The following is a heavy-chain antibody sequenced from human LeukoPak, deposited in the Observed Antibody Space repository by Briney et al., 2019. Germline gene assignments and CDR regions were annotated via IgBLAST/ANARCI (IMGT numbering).Heavy chain of an antibody. CDR1: GGSISSGSYY. Sequence: SQTLSLTCTVSGGSISSGSYYWSWIRQPAGKGLEWIGRIYTSGSTYYNPSLKSRVTISVDTSKNQFSLKLSSVTAADTAVYYCARGDYGDYVFDYWGQGTLVTVSS. CDR2: IYTSGST. J-gene: IGHJ4*02. D-gene: IGHD4-17*01. CDR3: ARGDYGDYVFDY. V-gene: IGHV4-61*02.